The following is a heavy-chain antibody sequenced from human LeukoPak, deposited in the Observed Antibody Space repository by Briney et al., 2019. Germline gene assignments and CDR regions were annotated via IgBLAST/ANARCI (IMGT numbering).Heavy chain of an antibody. V-gene: IGHV5-51*01. J-gene: IGHJ3*01. D-gene: IGHD3-10*01. CDR3: AKQRPYYSGAGSYRAFDF. CDR1: GYSFTSYW. Sequence: GESLKISCKGSGYSFTSYWIGWVRQMPGKGLEWMGIIYPGDSDSRYSPSFQGQVTISADKSISTAYLQWSSLKASDTAMYYCAKQRPYYSGAGSYRAFDFWGQGTMVTVSS. CDR2: IYPGDSDS.